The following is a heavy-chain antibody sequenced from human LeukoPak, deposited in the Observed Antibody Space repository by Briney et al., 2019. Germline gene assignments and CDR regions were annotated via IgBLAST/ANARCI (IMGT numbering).Heavy chain of an antibody. Sequence: GASVKVSCKASGYTFTSYGISWVRQAPGQGLEWMGWINAYSGNTNYAQKFQGRVTMTRNTSISTAYVELSSVRSEDTAVYYCARGWFGERMYWGEGTVVSVPS. CDR1: GYTFTSYG. J-gene: IGHJ4*02. V-gene: IGHV1-8*02. CDR2: INAYSGNT. CDR3: ARGWFGERMY. D-gene: IGHD3-10*01.